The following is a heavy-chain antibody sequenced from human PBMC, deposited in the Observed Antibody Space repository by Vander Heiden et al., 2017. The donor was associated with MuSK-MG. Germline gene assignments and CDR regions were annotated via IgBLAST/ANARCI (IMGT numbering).Heavy chain of an antibody. CDR1: GFTFSSYS. D-gene: IGHD2-2*01. CDR3: ARDFRSADIVVVPAVDY. Sequence: EVQLVESGGGLVKPGGSLRLSCAASGFTFSSYSMNWVRQAPGKGLEWVSSISSSSSYIYYADSVKGRFTISRDNAKNSLYLQMNSLRAEDTAVYYCARDFRSADIVVVPAVDYWGQGTLVTVSS. J-gene: IGHJ4*02. V-gene: IGHV3-21*01. CDR2: ISSSSSYI.